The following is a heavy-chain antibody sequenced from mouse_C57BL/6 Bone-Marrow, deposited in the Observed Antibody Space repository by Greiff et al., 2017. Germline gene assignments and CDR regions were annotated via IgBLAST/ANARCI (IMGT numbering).Heavy chain of an antibody. D-gene: IGHD1-1*01. J-gene: IGHJ2*01. V-gene: IGHV5-17*01. Sequence: EVMLVESGGGLVKPGGSLKLSCAASGFTFSDYGMHWVRQAPEQGLEWVAYISSGSSTIYYADTVQGRFTISRDNAKNTLFLQMTSLRSEDTAMYYCARTLITTVVPYCDYWGQGTTLTVSS. CDR3: ARTLITTVVPYCDY. CDR1: GFTFSDYG. CDR2: ISSGSSTI.